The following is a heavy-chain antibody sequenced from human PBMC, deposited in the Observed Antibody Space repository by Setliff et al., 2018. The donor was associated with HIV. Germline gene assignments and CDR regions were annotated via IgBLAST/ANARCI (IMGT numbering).Heavy chain of an antibody. CDR2: IHASGNT. J-gene: IGHJ3*02. V-gene: IGHV4-61*09. D-gene: IGHD6-13*01. CDR1: GGSISSGSYY. CDR3: ARAIVYGSAFDI. Sequence: SETLSLTCTVSGGSISSGSYYWSWIRQPAGKGLEWIGHIHASGNTNYNPSLKSRVTISVDTSKKYSSLRLTSVTAADTAVYYCARAIVYGSAFDIWGQGTMVTVSS.